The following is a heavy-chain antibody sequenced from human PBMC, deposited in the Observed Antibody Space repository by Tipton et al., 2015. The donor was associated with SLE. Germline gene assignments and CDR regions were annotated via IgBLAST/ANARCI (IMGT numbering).Heavy chain of an antibody. CDR2: IYVPGDT. CDR3: AGASWSYGFFDY. Sequence: QLVQSGGGLTQPGGSLRLSCAASGFSVTNNYMSWVRQAPVKGLEWVSVIYVPGDTYYADSVKGRFTISSDNAKNTVYLDMLSLRADDTAMYYCAGASWSYGFFDYWGQGTLVSVSS. CDR1: GFSVTNNY. D-gene: IGHD3-10*01. J-gene: IGHJ4*02. V-gene: IGHV3-53*01.